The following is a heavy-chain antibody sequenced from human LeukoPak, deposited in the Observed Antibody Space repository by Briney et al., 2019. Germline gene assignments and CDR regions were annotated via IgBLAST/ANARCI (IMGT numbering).Heavy chain of an antibody. CDR3: ATLVVIKHFDY. Sequence: PGGSLRLSCAASGFTFSSYAMHWVRQAPGKGLEWVAVISYDGSNKYYADSVKGRFTISRDNSKNTLYLQMNSLRAEDTAVYYCATLVVIKHFDYWGQGTLVTVSS. CDR2: ISYDGSNK. D-gene: IGHD3-22*01. J-gene: IGHJ4*02. V-gene: IGHV3-30-3*01. CDR1: GFTFSSYA.